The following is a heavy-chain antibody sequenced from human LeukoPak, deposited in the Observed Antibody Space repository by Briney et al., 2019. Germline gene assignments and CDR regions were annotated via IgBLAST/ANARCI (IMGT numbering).Heavy chain of an antibody. J-gene: IGHJ4*02. D-gene: IGHD6-6*01. V-gene: IGHV1-2*02. CDR1: GYTFTGYY. CDR2: INPNSGGT. CDR3: ARQGLGAARDYFDY. Sequence: ASVKVSCKASGYTFTGYYMHWVRQAPGQGLEWMGWINPNSGGTNYAQKFQGRVTMTRDTSISTAYMELSSLRSEDTAVYYCARQGLGAARDYFDYWGQGTLVTVSS.